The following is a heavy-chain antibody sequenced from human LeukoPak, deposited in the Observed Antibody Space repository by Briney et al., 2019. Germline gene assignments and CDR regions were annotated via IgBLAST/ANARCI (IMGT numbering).Heavy chain of an antibody. CDR2: IYYSGST. CDR3: ARHMASYYYYGMDV. CDR1: GGSISSYY. J-gene: IGHJ6*02. V-gene: IGHV4-59*08. D-gene: IGHD3-10*01. Sequence: SETLSLTCTVSGGSISSYYWSWIRQPPGKGLEWIGYIYYSGSTNYNPSLKSRVTISVDTSKNQLSLKLSSVTAADTAVYYCARHMASYYYYGMDVWGQGTTVTVSS.